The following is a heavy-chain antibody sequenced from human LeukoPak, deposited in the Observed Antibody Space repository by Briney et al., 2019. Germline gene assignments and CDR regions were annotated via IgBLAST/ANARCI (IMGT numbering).Heavy chain of an antibody. CDR2: IKQDGSEK. V-gene: IGHV3-7*04. CDR1: GFTFSSYE. D-gene: IGHD5-18*01. CDR3: ARGRGYSYGHYYFDY. J-gene: IGHJ4*02. Sequence: PGGSLRLSCAASGFTFSSYEMNWVRQAPGKGLEWVANIKQDGSEKYYVDSVKGRFTISRDNAKNSLYLQMNSLRAEDTAVYYCARGRGYSYGHYYFDYWGQGTLVTVSS.